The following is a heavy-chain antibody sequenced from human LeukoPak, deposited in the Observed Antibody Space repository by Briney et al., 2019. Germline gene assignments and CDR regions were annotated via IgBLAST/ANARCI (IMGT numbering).Heavy chain of an antibody. J-gene: IGHJ3*02. CDR2: IHPSGST. CDR1: GDSISSYY. V-gene: IGHV4-4*07. D-gene: IGHD3-16*02. Sequence: PSETLSLTCTVSGDSISSYYWSWVRQPAGKGLEWIGRIHPSGSTNYNPSLKSRVTISVDTSKNQFSLKLSSVTAADTAVYYCARSPVVLDAFDIWGQGTMVTVSS. CDR3: ARSPVVLDAFDI.